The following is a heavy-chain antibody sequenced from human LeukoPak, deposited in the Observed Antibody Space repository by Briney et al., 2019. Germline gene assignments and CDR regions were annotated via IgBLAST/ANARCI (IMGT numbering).Heavy chain of an antibody. CDR2: IYPGDSET. Sequence: GESLKISCKGSGYSFTGYWIGWVRQMPGKGLEWVGLIYPGDSETRYSPSFQGQVTISADKSISTAYLQWSSLKASDTAMYYCARPSGTEMVTYWYFDLWGRGTLVTVSS. D-gene: IGHD5-24*01. J-gene: IGHJ2*01. V-gene: IGHV5-51*01. CDR1: GYSFTGYW. CDR3: ARPSGTEMVTYWYFDL.